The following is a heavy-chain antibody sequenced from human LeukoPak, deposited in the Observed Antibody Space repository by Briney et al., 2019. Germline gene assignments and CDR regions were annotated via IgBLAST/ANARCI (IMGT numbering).Heavy chain of an antibody. V-gene: IGHV3-21*01. CDR1: GFTFSSYS. CDR3: ARLYARRGAGGFNFDY. Sequence: GGSLRLSCAASGFTFSSYSMNWVRQAPGKGLKWVSSISSSSSYIYYADSVKGRFTISRDNAKNSLYLQMNSLRAEDTAVYYCARLYARRGAGGFNFDYWGQGTLVTVSS. J-gene: IGHJ4*02. CDR2: ISSSSSYI. D-gene: IGHD1-26*01.